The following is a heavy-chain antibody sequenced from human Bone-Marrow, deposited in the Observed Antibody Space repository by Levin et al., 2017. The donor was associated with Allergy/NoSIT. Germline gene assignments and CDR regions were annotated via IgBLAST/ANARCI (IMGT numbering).Heavy chain of an antibody. CDR1: GFTFGNAW. V-gene: IGHV3-15*01. J-gene: IGHJ4*02. CDR2: IKGKTDGGTT. Sequence: GGSLRLSCVASGFTFGNAWMNWVRQAPGKGLQWVARIKGKTDGGTTDYAAPVKGRFTITREDKKKTLDLQMNSLKTEDTAIYYCTTRSQWGQGTLVTVVS. CDR3: TTRSQ.